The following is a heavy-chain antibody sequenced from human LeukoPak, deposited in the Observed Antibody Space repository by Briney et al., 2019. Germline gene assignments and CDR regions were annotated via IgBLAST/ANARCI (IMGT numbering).Heavy chain of an antibody. CDR2: XXXXGST. CDR1: GGSFSGYY. CDR3: ARRPRPTMIVVVNYYFDY. D-gene: IGHD3-22*01. V-gene: IGHV4-34*01. J-gene: IGHJ4*02. Sequence: SETLSLTCAVYGGSFSGYYWSWIRQPPGKGXXXXXXXXXXGSTNYNPSLKSRVTISVDTSKDQFSLKLSSVTAADTAVYYCARRPRPTMIVVVNYYFDYWGQGTLVTVSS.